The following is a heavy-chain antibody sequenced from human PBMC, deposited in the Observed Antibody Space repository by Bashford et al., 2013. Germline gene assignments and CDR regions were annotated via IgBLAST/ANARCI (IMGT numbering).Heavy chain of an antibody. CDR2: ISGYSSHT. J-gene: IGHJ5*02. V-gene: IGHV3-21*04. CDR3: AREVWWDYDSSGYS. Sequence: VRQAPGKGLEWVSGISGYSSHTYYADSVRGRFTISRDNAKNAVYLQMNSLTGEDTAVYYCAREVWWDYDSSGYSWGQGTLVTVSS. D-gene: IGHD3-22*01.